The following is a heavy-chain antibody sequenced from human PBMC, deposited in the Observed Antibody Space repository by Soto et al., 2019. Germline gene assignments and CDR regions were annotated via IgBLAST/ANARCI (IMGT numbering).Heavy chain of an antibody. D-gene: IGHD6-6*01. CDR3: ASSRAFIAARPYYCYGMDV. V-gene: IGHV4-59*01. J-gene: IGHJ6*02. CDR1: GGSISSYY. Sequence: SETLSLSCTVSGGSISSYYWSWIRQPPGKGLEWIGYIYYSGSTNYNPSLKSRVTISVDTSKNQFSLKLSSVTAADTAVYYCASSRAFIAARPYYCYGMDVWGQGTTVTVSS. CDR2: IYYSGST.